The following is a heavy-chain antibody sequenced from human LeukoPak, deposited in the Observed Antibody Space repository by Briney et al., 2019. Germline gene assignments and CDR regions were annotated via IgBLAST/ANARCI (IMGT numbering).Heavy chain of an antibody. V-gene: IGHV3-23*01. Sequence: GGSLRLSCAASGFTFSSYAMSWVRQAPGKGLEWVSAISGSGGSTYYADSVKGRFTISRDNSKNTLYLQMNSLRAEDTAVYYCAKEGVVGATPPLNLGYWGQGTLVTVSS. CDR3: AKEGVVGATPPLNLGY. J-gene: IGHJ4*02. CDR2: ISGSGGST. D-gene: IGHD1-26*01. CDR1: GFTFSSYA.